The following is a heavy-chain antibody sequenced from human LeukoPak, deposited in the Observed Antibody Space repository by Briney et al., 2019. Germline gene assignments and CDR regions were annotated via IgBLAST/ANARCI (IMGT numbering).Heavy chain of an antibody. CDR2: IWYDGSNK. CDR1: GFTFSSYG. CDR3: AKDETRGYSGYDLDY. J-gene: IGHJ4*02. D-gene: IGHD5-12*01. V-gene: IGHV3-33*06. Sequence: GGSLRLSCAASGFTFSSYGMHWVRQAPGTGLEWVAVIWYDGSNKYYADSVKGRFTISRDNSKNTLYLQMNSLRAEDTAVYYCAKDETRGYSGYDLDYWGQGTLVTVSS.